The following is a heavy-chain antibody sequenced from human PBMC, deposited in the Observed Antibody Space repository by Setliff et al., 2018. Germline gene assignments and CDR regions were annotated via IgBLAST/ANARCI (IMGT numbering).Heavy chain of an antibody. D-gene: IGHD2-15*01. Sequence: LSETLSLTCAVYGGSFSGYYWSWIRQPPGKGLEWIGEINHSGSTNYNQSLKSRVTLSVDTSKNQFSLQLTSVTAADTAIYYCARGGGSVLPNYYYFNYMDVWGKGTTVTVSS. CDR1: GGSFSGYY. V-gene: IGHV4-34*01. CDR3: ARGGGSVLPNYYYFNYMDV. CDR2: INHSGST. J-gene: IGHJ6*03.